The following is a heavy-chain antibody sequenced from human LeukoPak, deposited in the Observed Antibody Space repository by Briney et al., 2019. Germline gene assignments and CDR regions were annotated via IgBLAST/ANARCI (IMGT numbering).Heavy chain of an antibody. CDR3: AKDLRAVAGSAWYSDL. Sequence: GGSLRLSCAASGFTFSSYGMHWVRQAPGKGLEWVAVISYDGSNKYYADSVEGRFAISRDNSKNTLYLQMNSLRAEDTAVYYCAKDLRAVAGSAWYSDLWGRGTLVTVSS. CDR2: ISYDGSNK. D-gene: IGHD6-19*01. J-gene: IGHJ2*01. CDR1: GFTFSSYG. V-gene: IGHV3-30*18.